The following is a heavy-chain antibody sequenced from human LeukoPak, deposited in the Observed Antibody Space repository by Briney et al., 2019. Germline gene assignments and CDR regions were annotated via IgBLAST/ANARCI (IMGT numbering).Heavy chain of an antibody. CDR3: ARLSQQTFDI. CDR2: INPNSGGT. J-gene: IGHJ3*02. Sequence: ASVKVSCKASGYTFTGYYMHWVRQAPGQGLEWMGWINPNSGGTNYAQTFQGRVTMTRDTSTSTVYMELSSLRSDDTAVYYCARLSQQTFDIWGQGTLVTVSS. CDR1: GYTFTGYY. V-gene: IGHV1-2*02.